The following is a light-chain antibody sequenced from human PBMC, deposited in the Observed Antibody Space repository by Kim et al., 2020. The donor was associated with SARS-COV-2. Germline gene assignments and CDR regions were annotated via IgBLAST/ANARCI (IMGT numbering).Light chain of an antibody. CDR1: NIGSKN. CDR3: QVWDSSSDRPYV. CDR2: YDS. Sequence: PGETARITCGGDNIGSKNVHWYQQRPGQAPVLVIYYDSDRPSGIPERFSGSNSGNTATLSISRVDAGDEADYYCQVWDSSSDRPYVFGTGTKVTVL. J-gene: IGLJ1*01. V-gene: IGLV3-21*04.